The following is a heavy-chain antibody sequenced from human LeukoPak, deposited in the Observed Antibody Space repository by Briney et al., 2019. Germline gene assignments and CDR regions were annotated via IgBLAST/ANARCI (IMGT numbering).Heavy chain of an antibody. Sequence: PGGSLRLSCAASGFTFSSYGMHWVRQAPGKGLEWVAVIWYDGSNKYYADSVKGRFTISRDNSKNTLYLQMNSLRAEDTAVYYCARLGGSGSYYTFFDYWGQGTLVTVPS. J-gene: IGHJ4*02. CDR3: ARLGGSGSYYTFFDY. V-gene: IGHV3-33*01. CDR2: IWYDGSNK. D-gene: IGHD3-10*01. CDR1: GFTFSSYG.